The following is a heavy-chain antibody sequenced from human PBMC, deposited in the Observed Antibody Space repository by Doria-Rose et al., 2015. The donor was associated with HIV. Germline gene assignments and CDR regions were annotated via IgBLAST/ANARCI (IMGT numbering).Heavy chain of an antibody. V-gene: IGHV4-4*09. J-gene: IGHJ6*03. CDR2: IYSSGST. CDR3: ARFRPSRGIYYSLDV. D-gene: IGHD3-10*01. Sequence: VQLQESGPGLVKPAETLSLTCTVSGGSISSYYWNWIRQPPGKGLEWIGYIYSSGSTYYNSSHKSRVTISIDPSKNQFSLKRSSVTAADTAVYYCARFRPSRGIYYSLDVWGKGTTVTVSS. CDR1: GGSISSYY.